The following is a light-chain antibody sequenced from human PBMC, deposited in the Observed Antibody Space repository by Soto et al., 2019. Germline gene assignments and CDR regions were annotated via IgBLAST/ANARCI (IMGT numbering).Light chain of an antibody. V-gene: IGKV1-39*01. CDR2: AAS. CDR1: QSISHY. J-gene: IGKJ1*01. CDR3: QQGYSTPLT. Sequence: DIQMTQSPSSLSASVGDRVTITCRASQSISHYLNWYQQKPGKAPHLLIYAASSLQSGVPSRFSGSGSGTDFTLTIRSLQPEDFATYYCQQGYSTPLTFGQGTKVEIK.